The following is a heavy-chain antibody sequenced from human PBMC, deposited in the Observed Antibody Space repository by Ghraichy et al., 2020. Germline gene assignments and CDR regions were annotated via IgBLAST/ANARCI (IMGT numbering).Heavy chain of an antibody. CDR1: GGSMSTYY. Sequence: SETLSLTCIVSGGSMSTYYWSWIRQLPGKGLEWIGYIFYSGSTNYNPSLKSRVTISADTSKNQFSLKLSSVTAADTAVYYCARQSAGDGYNFYYYYYMDVWGKGTTVTVSS. CDR3: ARQSAGDGYNFYYYYYMDV. V-gene: IGHV4-59*08. D-gene: IGHD5-24*01. CDR2: IFYSGST. J-gene: IGHJ6*03.